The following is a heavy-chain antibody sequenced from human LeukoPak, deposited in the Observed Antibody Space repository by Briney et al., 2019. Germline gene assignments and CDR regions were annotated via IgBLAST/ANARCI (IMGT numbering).Heavy chain of an antibody. J-gene: IGHJ5*02. CDR1: GYTFTGYY. CDR3: ARTKYCSGGSCYHWFDP. Sequence: ASVKVSCKASGYTFTGYYMHWVRQAPGQGLEWMGWINPNSGGTNYAQKFQGRVTMTRDTSISTAYMELSRLRSDDTAVYYCARTKYCSGGSCYHWFDPWGQGTLVTVSS. D-gene: IGHD2-15*01. CDR2: INPNSGGT. V-gene: IGHV1-2*02.